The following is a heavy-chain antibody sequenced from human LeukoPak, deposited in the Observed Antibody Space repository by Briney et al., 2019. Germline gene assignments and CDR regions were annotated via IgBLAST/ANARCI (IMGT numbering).Heavy chain of an antibody. CDR2: IKQDGSEK. Sequence: GGSLRLSCTASGFTFSSYWLSWVRQAPGKGLEWVANIKQDGSEKYYVDSVKGRFTISRDNAKNSLYLQMNSLRAEDTALYYCARDTAGNDYWGQGTLVTVSS. D-gene: IGHD6-19*01. J-gene: IGHJ4*02. CDR3: ARDTAGNDY. CDR1: GFTFSSYW. V-gene: IGHV3-7*01.